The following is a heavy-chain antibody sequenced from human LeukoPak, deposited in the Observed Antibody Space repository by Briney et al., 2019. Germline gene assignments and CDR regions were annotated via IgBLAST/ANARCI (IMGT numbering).Heavy chain of an antibody. CDR2: ISSSSSTV. CDR1: GFTFSSYS. J-gene: IGHJ4*02. CDR3: ARDAVGYDFWSGYWIDY. Sequence: GGSLRLSCAASGFTFSSYSMNWVRQAPGKGLEWVSYISSSSSTVYYADSVKGRFSISRDNAKNSLYLQMNSLRDEDTAVYYCARDAVGYDFWSGYWIDYWGQGTLVTVSS. V-gene: IGHV3-48*02. D-gene: IGHD3-3*01.